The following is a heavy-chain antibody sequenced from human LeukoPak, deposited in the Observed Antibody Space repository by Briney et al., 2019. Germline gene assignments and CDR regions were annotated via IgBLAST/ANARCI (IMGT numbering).Heavy chain of an antibody. CDR2: INHSGST. D-gene: IGHD3-10*01. Sequence: PSETLSLTCAVYGGSFSGYYWSWIRQPPGKGLEWIGEINHSGSTNYNPSLKSRVTISVDTSKNQFSLKLSSATAADTAVYYCARGSPYYYGSGNWFDPWGQGTLVTVSS. CDR1: GGSFSGYY. V-gene: IGHV4-34*01. J-gene: IGHJ5*02. CDR3: ARGSPYYYGSGNWFDP.